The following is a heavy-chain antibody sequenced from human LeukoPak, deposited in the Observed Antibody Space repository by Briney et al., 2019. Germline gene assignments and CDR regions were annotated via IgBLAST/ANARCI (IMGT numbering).Heavy chain of an antibody. CDR3: AKRAVAGTGRGFDI. CDR2: ISGSGDST. J-gene: IGHJ3*02. Sequence: GGSLRLSCAASGXXFSSYAMNWVRQAPGKGLEWVSLISGSGDSTDYADSVKGRFTISRDNSKNTLYLQINSLRADDTAAYYCAKRAVAGTGRGFDIWGQGTLVTVSS. V-gene: IGHV3-23*01. CDR1: GXXFSSYA. D-gene: IGHD6-19*01.